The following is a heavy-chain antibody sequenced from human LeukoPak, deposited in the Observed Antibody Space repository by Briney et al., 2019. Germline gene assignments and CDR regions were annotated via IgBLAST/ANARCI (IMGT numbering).Heavy chain of an antibody. D-gene: IGHD6-13*01. V-gene: IGHV4-34*01. Sequence: SETLSLTCAVYGGSFSGYYWSWIRQPPGKGLEWIGEINHSGSTNYNPSLKSRVTISVDTSKNQFSLKLSSVTAADTAVYYCARGLLFFMGSSCPNWFDSWGQGTLVTVSS. CDR1: GGSFSGYY. J-gene: IGHJ5*01. CDR3: ARGLLFFMGSSCPNWFDS. CDR2: INHSGST.